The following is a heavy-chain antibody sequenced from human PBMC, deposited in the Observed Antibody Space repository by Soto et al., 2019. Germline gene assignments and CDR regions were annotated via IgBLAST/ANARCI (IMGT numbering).Heavy chain of an antibody. D-gene: IGHD6-13*01. V-gene: IGHV1-3*01. Sequence: GASVKVSCKASGYTFTSYAMHWVRQAPGQRLEWMGWINAGNGNPKYSQKFQGRVTITRDTSASTAYMELSSLRSEDTAVYYCASSIAAASFAFDIWGQGTMVTVSS. CDR2: INAGNGNP. CDR1: GYTFTSYA. J-gene: IGHJ3*02. CDR3: ASSIAAASFAFDI.